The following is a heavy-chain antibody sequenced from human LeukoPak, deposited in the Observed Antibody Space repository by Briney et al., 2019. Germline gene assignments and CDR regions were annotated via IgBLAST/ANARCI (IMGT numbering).Heavy chain of an antibody. J-gene: IGHJ3*02. CDR2: ILNDGSQE. Sequence: GGSLRLSCAASGFTFSSYGMHWVRQAPGKGLEGVAVILNDGSQEKYADSVKGGFTISRHNSKNTLFLQMNSLRAEDTAVYYCARDDALGDNALDIWGQGTMVTVSS. V-gene: IGHV3-33*01. D-gene: IGHD3-16*01. CDR1: GFTFSSYG. CDR3: ARDDALGDNALDI.